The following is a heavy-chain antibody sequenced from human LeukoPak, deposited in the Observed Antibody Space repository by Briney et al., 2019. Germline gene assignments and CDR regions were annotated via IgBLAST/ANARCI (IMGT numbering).Heavy chain of an antibody. V-gene: IGHV3-30*02. J-gene: IGHJ6*03. CDR3: AKRSGYCSGGSCYSLNNYYYYYMDV. Sequence: PGGSLRLSCAASGFTFSSYVMHWVRQAPGKGLEGVAFIRYDGSNKYYADSVKGRFTISRDNSKNTLYLQMNSLRAEDTAVYYCAKRSGYCSGGSCYSLNNYYYYYMDVWGKGTTVTISS. CDR2: IRYDGSNK. CDR1: GFTFSSYV. D-gene: IGHD2-15*01.